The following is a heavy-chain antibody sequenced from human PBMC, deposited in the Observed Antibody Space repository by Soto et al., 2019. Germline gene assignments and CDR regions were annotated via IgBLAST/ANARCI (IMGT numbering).Heavy chain of an antibody. CDR2: IYPDDSDT. V-gene: IGHV5-51*01. CDR1: GYSFTSYY. CDR3: ARPRLSGYVVDY. D-gene: IGHD3-22*01. Sequence: EVQLVPSGAEVKKSGESLKISCKASGYSFTSYYIGWVRQMPGKGLEWMGIIYPDDSDTKYSPSFQGQVTISADKSISTAYLQWSSLKASDTAMYYCARPRLSGYVVDYWGQGTLVTVSS. J-gene: IGHJ4*02.